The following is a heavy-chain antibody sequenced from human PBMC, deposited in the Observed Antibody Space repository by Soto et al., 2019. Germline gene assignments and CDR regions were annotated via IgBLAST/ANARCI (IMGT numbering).Heavy chain of an antibody. CDR1: GGSISSYY. D-gene: IGHD1-26*01. Sequence: SETLSLTCTVSGGSISSYYWSWIRQPPGKGLEWIGYIYHSGSTNYNPSLKSRVTISVDTSKNQFSLKLSSVTAADTAVYYCARSRHSGSYYFDYWGQGTLVTVSS. CDR3: ARSRHSGSYYFDY. J-gene: IGHJ4*02. CDR2: IYHSGST. V-gene: IGHV4-59*01.